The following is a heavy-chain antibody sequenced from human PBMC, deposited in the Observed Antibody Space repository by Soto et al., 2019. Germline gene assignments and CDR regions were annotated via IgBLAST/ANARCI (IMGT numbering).Heavy chain of an antibody. Sequence: GASVKVSCKASGGTFSSYAISWVRQAPGQGLEWMGGIIPTFGTANYAQKFQGRVTITADKSTSTAYMELSSLRSEDTAVYYCARGRYDILTGYYIGDAFDIWGQGTMVTVSS. CDR3: ARGRYDILTGYYIGDAFDI. CDR1: GGTFSSYA. D-gene: IGHD3-9*01. J-gene: IGHJ3*02. V-gene: IGHV1-69*06. CDR2: IIPTFGTA.